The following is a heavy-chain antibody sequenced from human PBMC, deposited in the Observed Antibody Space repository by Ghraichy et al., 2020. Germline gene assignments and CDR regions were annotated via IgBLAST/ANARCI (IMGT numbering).Heavy chain of an antibody. D-gene: IGHD3-22*01. Sequence: SETLSLTCTVSGGSISTYYWSWIRQPPGKGLEWIGYIYDSGSTKYNPALKSRVTISVDTSKSQFSLRLTSVTAADTAVYYCAGDHHDGSGYYYFDYWGQGTLVTVSS. CDR2: IYDSGST. V-gene: IGHV4-59*01. J-gene: IGHJ4*02. CDR3: AGDHHDGSGYYYFDY. CDR1: GGSISTYY.